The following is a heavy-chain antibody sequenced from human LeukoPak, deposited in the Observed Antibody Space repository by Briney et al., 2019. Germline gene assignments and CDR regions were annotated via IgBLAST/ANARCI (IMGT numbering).Heavy chain of an antibody. CDR1: GGSISSSSYY. Sequence: SETLSLTCTVSGGSISSSSYYWGWIRQPPGKGLEWIGSIYYSGSTYYNPSLKSRVTISVDTSKNQFSLKLSSVTAADTAVYYCARRSNDILTGYYPDAFDIWGQGTMVTVSS. CDR2: IYYSGST. V-gene: IGHV4-39*01. CDR3: ARRSNDILTGYYPDAFDI. D-gene: IGHD3-9*01. J-gene: IGHJ3*02.